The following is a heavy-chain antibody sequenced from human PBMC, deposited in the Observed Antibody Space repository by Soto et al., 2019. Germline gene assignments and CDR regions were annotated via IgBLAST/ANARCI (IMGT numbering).Heavy chain of an antibody. CDR3: ARGPNWFDP. V-gene: IGHV4-34*01. J-gene: IGHJ5*02. Sequence: SETLSLTCAVYGGSFSGYYWSWIRQPPGKGLEWIGEINHSGSTNYNPSLKSRVTISVDTSKNQFSLRLSSVTAADTAVYYCARGPNWFDPWGQGTLVTVSS. CDR2: INHSGST. CDR1: GGSFSGYY.